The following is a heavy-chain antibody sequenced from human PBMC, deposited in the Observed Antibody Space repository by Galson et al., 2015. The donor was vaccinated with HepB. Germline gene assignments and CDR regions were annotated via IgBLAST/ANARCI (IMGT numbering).Heavy chain of an antibody. Sequence: SLRLSSAASGFSFGSHSMSWVRQTPGKGLEWVSVISARGESTYYADLAKGRFTISRDNSKNTLFLHMNDLRAEDTAVYHCTKDRTTGEVHYFYAMDAWGQGTTVSVSS. CDR1: GFSFGSHS. CDR2: ISARGEST. D-gene: IGHD1-1*01. J-gene: IGHJ6*02. V-gene: IGHV3-23*01. CDR3: TKDRTTGEVHYFYAMDA.